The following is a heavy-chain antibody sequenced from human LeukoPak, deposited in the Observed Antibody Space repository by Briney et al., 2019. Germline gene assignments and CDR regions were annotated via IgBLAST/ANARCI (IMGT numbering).Heavy chain of an antibody. CDR2: IYPGDSDT. CDR3: ARRKGYYDSSGYVGY. D-gene: IGHD3-22*01. CDR1: GYSFTSHW. V-gene: IGHV5-51*01. J-gene: IGHJ4*02. Sequence: GESLKISCKGSGYSFTSHWIGWVRQMPGKGLEWMGIIYPGDSDTRYSPSFQGQVTISADKSISTAYLQWGSLKASDTAMYYCARRKGYYDSSGYVGYWGQGTLVTVSS.